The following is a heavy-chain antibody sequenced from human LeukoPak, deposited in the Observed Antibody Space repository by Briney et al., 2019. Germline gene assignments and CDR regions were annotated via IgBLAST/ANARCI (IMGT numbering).Heavy chain of an antibody. J-gene: IGHJ4*02. Sequence: SVKVSCKASGGTFSSYAISWVRQAPGQGLEWMGGIIPIFGTANYAQKFQGGVTITTDESTSTAYMELSSLRSEDTAVYYCARGDYCGGDCYFTQLDYWGQGTLVTVSS. CDR1: GGTFSSYA. D-gene: IGHD2-21*02. CDR2: IIPIFGTA. V-gene: IGHV1-69*05. CDR3: ARGDYCGGDCYFTQLDY.